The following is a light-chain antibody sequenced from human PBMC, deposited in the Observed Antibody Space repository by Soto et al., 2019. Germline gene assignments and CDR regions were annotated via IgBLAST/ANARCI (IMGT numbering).Light chain of an antibody. CDR1: SSDVGGYKF. Sequence: QSVLTQPASVSGSPGQSITISCTGTSSDVGGYKFVSWYQQHPGKVPKLLIYEVSNRPSGVSNRFSGSKSGNTASLTISGLQAEDEADYYCSSNTATSTLIFGTGTKVTVL. CDR3: SSNTATSTLI. V-gene: IGLV2-14*01. CDR2: EVS. J-gene: IGLJ1*01.